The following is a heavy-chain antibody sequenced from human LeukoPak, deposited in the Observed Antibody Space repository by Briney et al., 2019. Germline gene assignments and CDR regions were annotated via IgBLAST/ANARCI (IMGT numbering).Heavy chain of an antibody. Sequence: SETLSLTCTVSGYSISSGYYWGWIRQPPGKGLEWIGSIYHSGSTYYNPSLKSRVTISVDTSKNQFSLKLSSVTAADTAVYYCARGAARRHFDYWGQGTLVTVSS. CDR3: ARGAARRHFDY. D-gene: IGHD6-6*01. CDR2: IYHSGST. V-gene: IGHV4-38-2*02. J-gene: IGHJ4*02. CDR1: GYSISSGYY.